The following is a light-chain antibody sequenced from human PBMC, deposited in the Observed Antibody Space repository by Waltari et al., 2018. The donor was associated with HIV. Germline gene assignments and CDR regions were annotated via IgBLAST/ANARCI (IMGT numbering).Light chain of an antibody. J-gene: IGLJ3*02. Sequence: QSALTQPPSASGSLGQSVTISCTGPSSDIGAYDPVPWFQQPPRSATKLLLYEVTRRPSTVSDRFSGSRSGSTAFLTVAGLQPDDEATYFCSSYGDSLRVLFGGGTNVTVL. CDR3: SSYGDSLRVL. CDR2: EVT. CDR1: SSDIGAYDP. V-gene: IGLV2-8*01.